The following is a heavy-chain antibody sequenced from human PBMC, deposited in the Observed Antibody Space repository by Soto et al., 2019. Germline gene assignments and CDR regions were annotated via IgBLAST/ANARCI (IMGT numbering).Heavy chain of an antibody. CDR1: GDTFSSYA. Sequence: QVQLVQSGAEVQKPGSSVKVSCKASGDTFSSYAISWVRQAPGQGLEWMGKIIPTFGRTNYAQKFQGRLTLSADDSTSTAYMELSSLVSEDTAVYYCARDPLSSFAMDVWGQGTTVTVSS. CDR2: IIPTFGRT. V-gene: IGHV1-69*18. J-gene: IGHJ6*02. D-gene: IGHD3-10*02. CDR3: ARDPLSSFAMDV.